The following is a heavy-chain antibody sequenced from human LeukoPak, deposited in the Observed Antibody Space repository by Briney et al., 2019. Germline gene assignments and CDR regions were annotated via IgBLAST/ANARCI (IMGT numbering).Heavy chain of an antibody. CDR2: INPSGGST. D-gene: IGHD2-2*01. Sequence: ASVKVSCKASGFTFTSYYMHWVRQAPGQGLEWMGIINPSGGSTNYAQKFQGRVTMTRDMSTSTVYMELSSLKASDTAMYYCARRPGKYQPLPFDYWGQGTLVTVSS. CDR3: ARRPGKYQPLPFDY. V-gene: IGHV1-46*01. J-gene: IGHJ4*02. CDR1: GFTFTSYY.